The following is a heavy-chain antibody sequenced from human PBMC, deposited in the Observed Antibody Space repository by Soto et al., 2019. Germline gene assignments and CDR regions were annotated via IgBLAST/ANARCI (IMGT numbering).Heavy chain of an antibody. CDR1: GYTLTELS. Sequence: ASVKVSCKVSGYTLTELSMHWVRQAPGKGLEWMGGFDPEDGETIYAQKFQGRVTMTEDTSTDLAYMELSSLRSEDTAVYYCATAVDTAMAPFDYWGQGTLVTVSS. CDR2: FDPEDGET. CDR3: ATAVDTAMAPFDY. V-gene: IGHV1-24*01. J-gene: IGHJ4*02. D-gene: IGHD5-18*01.